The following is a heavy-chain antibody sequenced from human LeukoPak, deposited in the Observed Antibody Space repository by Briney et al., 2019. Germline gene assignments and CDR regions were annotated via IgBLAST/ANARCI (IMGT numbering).Heavy chain of an antibody. CDR3: GKEGGA. V-gene: IGHV3-23*01. J-gene: IGHJ5*02. Sequence: GGSLRLSCAASGFRFSDFTMTWVRQAPGKGPEWVSAIGGRGGSTNYADSLGGRFIISRDNSKDMVYLQMNSLKVEDTATYYCGKEGGAWGQGTKVTVSS. CDR2: IGGRGGST. CDR1: GFRFSDFT. D-gene: IGHD3-16*01.